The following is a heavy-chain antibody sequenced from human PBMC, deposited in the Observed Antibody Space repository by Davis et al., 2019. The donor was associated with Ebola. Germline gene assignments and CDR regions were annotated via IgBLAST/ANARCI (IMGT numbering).Heavy chain of an antibody. Sequence: PSETLSLTCAVYSGSFTGYYWSWIHQPPGKGLEWIGEINHIGITHYSPSLKTRVTISVGTSKNHFSLKLSSVTAADTAVYYCARGTVLTPRFVSWGQGTLVTVSS. CDR2: INHIGIT. V-gene: IGHV4-34*01. CDR3: ARGTVLTPRFVS. CDR1: SGSFTGYY. D-gene: IGHD3-10*01. J-gene: IGHJ5*01.